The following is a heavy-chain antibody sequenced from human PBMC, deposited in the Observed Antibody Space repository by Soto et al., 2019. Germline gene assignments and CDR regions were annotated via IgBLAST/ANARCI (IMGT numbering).Heavy chain of an antibody. V-gene: IGHV4-4*02. D-gene: IGHD1-26*01. CDR1: GGSISSSNW. Sequence: SETLSLTCAVSGGSISSSNWWSWVRQPPGKGLEWIGEIYHSGSTNYNPSLKSRVTISVDKSKNQFSLKLSSVTAADTAVYYCARVSGSYYYGMDVWGQGIXVTVSS. CDR3: ARVSGSYYYGMDV. J-gene: IGHJ6*02. CDR2: IYHSGST.